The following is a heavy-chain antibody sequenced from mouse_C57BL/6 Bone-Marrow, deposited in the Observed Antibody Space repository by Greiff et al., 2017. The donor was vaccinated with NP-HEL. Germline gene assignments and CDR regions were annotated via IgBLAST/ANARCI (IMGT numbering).Heavy chain of an antibody. CDR3: AREGVYGNYGFAY. Sequence: QVQLQQPGAELVMPGASVKLSCKASGYTFTSYWMHWVKQRPGQGLEWIGEIDPSDSYTNYNQKFKGKSTLTVDKSSSTAYMQLSSLTSEDTAVYYCAREGVYGNYGFAYWGQGTLVTVSA. CDR2: IDPSDSYT. V-gene: IGHV1-69*01. J-gene: IGHJ3*01. D-gene: IGHD2-1*01. CDR1: GYTFTSYW.